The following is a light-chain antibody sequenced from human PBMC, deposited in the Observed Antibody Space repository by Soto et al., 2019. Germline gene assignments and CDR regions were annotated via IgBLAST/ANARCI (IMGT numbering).Light chain of an antibody. CDR2: SNN. J-gene: IGLJ2*01. CDR3: AAWDDSLNGPV. Sequence: QSVLTQPPSASGTPGQRVTISCSGSSSNIGSNSVNWYQQLPGTAPKLLIYSNNQRPSGVPDLFSGSKSGTSASLAISGLQSEDEADYHCAAWDDSLNGPVFGGGTKLTVL. CDR1: SSNIGSNS. V-gene: IGLV1-44*01.